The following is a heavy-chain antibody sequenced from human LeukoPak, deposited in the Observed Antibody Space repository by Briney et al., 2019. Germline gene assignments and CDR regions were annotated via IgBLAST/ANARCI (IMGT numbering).Heavy chain of an antibody. CDR1: GFTVSSNY. CDR2: IYSGGST. Sequence: GGSLRLSCAASGFTVSSNYMSWVRQAPGKGLEWVSVIYSGGSTYYADSVKGRFTISRDNSKNTLYLQMNGLRAEDTAVYYCARVNLRKSDYWGQGTLVTVSS. J-gene: IGHJ4*02. V-gene: IGHV3-53*01. CDR3: ARVNLRKSDY.